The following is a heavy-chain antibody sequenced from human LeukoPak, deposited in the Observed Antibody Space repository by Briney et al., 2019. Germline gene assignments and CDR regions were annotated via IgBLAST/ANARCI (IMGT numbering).Heavy chain of an antibody. CDR3: ARGNGGSSGWPYYFDY. J-gene: IGHJ4*02. CDR2: ISYDGSNK. V-gene: IGHV3-30*04. D-gene: IGHD6-19*01. Sequence: GGSLRLSCAASGFTFSSYAMPWVRQAPGKGLEWVGVISYDGSNKYYADSVTGRFTISRDNSKHTLYLQMNSLRAEDTAVYYCARGNGGSSGWPYYFDYWGQGTLVTVSS. CDR1: GFTFSSYA.